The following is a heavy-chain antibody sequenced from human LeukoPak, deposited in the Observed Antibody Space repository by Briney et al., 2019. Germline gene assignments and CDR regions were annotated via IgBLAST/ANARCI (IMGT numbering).Heavy chain of an antibody. V-gene: IGHV4-34*01. CDR3: ARIGLETAFDI. Sequence: SETLSLTCAVYGGSFSGYYWSWIRQPPGKGLEWIGEINHSGSTNYNPSLKSRVTMSVDTSKNQFSLKLSSVTAADTAVYYCARIGLETAFDIWGQGTMVTVSS. CDR1: GGSFSGYY. CDR2: INHSGST. D-gene: IGHD1-1*01. J-gene: IGHJ3*02.